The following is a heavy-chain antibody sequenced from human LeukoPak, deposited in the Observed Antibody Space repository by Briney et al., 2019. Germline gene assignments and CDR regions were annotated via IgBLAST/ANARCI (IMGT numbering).Heavy chain of an antibody. V-gene: IGHV3-30*04. J-gene: IGHJ3*02. CDR2: ISYHGSDE. D-gene: IGHD3-10*01. CDR3: ARARGASPLMRNDGFDI. Sequence: GGSLRLSCAPSGFTFSSYAMHWVRQAPGKGLEWVAVISYHGSDEYYADSVKGRFTISRDNSKSTLYLQMNSLRAEDTAVYYCARARGASPLMRNDGFDIWGQGTMVTVSS. CDR1: GFTFSSYA.